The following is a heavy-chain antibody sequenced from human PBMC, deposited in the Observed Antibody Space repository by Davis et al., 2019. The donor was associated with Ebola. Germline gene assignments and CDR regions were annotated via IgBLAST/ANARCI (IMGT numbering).Heavy chain of an antibody. CDR2: ISWNSGSI. CDR3: AKGGSSSPYYYYGMDV. CDR1: GFTFDDYA. D-gene: IGHD6-13*01. J-gene: IGHJ6*02. Sequence: PGGSLRLSCAASGFTFDDYAMHWVRHAPGKGLEWVSGISWNSGSIGYADSVKGRFTISRDNAKNSLYLQMNSLRAEDTALYYCAKGGSSSPYYYYGMDVWGQGTTVTVSS. V-gene: IGHV3-9*01.